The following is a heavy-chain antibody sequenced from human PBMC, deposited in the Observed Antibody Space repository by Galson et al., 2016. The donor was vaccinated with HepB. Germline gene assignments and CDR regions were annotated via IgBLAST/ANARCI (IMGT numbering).Heavy chain of an antibody. CDR1: GFTFSIYS. V-gene: IGHV3-23*01. Sequence: SLRLSCAASGFTFSIYSMHWVRQAPGGGLEWVSAISGTGDITYYSDSVKGRFTISRDNSNNTLHLQMDSLRAEDTALYYCAKDLVVTTFYFDHWGQGTQVTVSS. D-gene: IGHD3-3*01. CDR3: AKDLVVTTFYFDH. CDR2: ISGTGDIT. J-gene: IGHJ4*02.